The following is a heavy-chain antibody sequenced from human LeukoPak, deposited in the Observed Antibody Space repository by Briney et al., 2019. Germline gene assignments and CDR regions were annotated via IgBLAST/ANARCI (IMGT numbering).Heavy chain of an antibody. V-gene: IGHV4-59*01. CDR3: ARGAMATTPFFDY. Sequence: SETLSLTCPVSGGTISNYYYWTWIRQPPGKGLEWIGYVYYTGSTNFNPSLKSRVTMSLDTSRNQFSLKLTSLTAADTAVYYCARGAMATTPFFDYWGQGTLVTVSS. CDR2: VYYTGST. D-gene: IGHD5-24*01. J-gene: IGHJ4*02. CDR1: GGTISNYY.